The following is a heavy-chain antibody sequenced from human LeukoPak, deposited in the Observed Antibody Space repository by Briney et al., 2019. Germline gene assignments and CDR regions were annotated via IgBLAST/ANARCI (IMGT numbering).Heavy chain of an antibody. CDR1: GFTFSSCA. CDR3: ARKPRNGGNPYFDY. V-gene: IGHV3-23*01. CDR2: MSGSGDPT. D-gene: IGHD4-23*01. J-gene: IGHJ4*02. Sequence: PGGSLRLSCAASGFTFSSCAMSWVRQAPGKGLEWVSGMSGSGDPTYYADSVKGRFTISRDNSKNTLYLQMNSLRVEDTAVYYCARKPRNGGNPYFDYGGQGTLVTVSS.